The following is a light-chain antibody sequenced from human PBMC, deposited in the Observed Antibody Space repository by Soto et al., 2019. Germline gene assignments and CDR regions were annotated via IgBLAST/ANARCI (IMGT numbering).Light chain of an antibody. Sequence: QSALTQPRSASGSPGQSVTISCTGTSSDVGGYNYVSWSQQHPGKAPKLMIYEVNKRPSGVPDRFSGSKSGNTASLTISGLQAEDEADYYCCSYAGSYTWVFGGGTKVTVL. J-gene: IGLJ3*02. CDR2: EVN. CDR1: SSDVGGYNY. CDR3: CSYAGSYTWV. V-gene: IGLV2-11*01.